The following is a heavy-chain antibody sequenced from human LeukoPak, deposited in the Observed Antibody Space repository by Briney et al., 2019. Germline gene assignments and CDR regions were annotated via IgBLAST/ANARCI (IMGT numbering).Heavy chain of an antibody. Sequence: GGSLRLSCAASGFTFSSYSMNWVRQAPGKGLEWVSSISSSSSYIYYADSVKGRFTISRDNAKNSLYLQMNSLRAEDTAVYYCARDFIYGSGNQQCWGQGTLVTVSS. CDR1: GFTFSSYS. J-gene: IGHJ4*02. CDR2: ISSSSSYI. CDR3: ARDFIYGSGNQQC. V-gene: IGHV3-21*01. D-gene: IGHD3-10*01.